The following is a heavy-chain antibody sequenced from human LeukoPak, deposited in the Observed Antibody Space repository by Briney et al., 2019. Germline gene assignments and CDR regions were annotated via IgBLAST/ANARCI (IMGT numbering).Heavy chain of an antibody. Sequence: ASVRVSCKASGYTFTSYDINWVRQATGQGLEWMGWMNPNSGNTGYAQKFQGRVTMTRNTSIITAYMELSSLRSEDTAVYYCARFTCSDITIFGVVIPANYYYGMDVWGQGTTVTVSS. CDR1: GYTFTSYD. CDR3: ARFTCSDITIFGVVIPANYYYGMDV. J-gene: IGHJ6*02. CDR2: MNPNSGNT. D-gene: IGHD3-3*01. V-gene: IGHV1-8*01.